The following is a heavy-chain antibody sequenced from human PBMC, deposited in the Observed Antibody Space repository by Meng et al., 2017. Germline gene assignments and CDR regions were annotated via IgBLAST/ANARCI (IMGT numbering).Heavy chain of an antibody. Sequence: VPMAASWGRWRHARVSVTLSCASCGFNVSSKYMRWFRPAPGKGLECVSVIYSGGSTYYADSVKGRFTISRDNSKNTLYLQMNSLRAEDTAVYYCARDYGDHLGFDYWGQGTLVTVSS. V-gene: IGHV3-53*01. CDR1: GFNVSSKY. CDR3: ARDYGDHLGFDY. D-gene: IGHD4-17*01. J-gene: IGHJ4*02. CDR2: IYSGGST.